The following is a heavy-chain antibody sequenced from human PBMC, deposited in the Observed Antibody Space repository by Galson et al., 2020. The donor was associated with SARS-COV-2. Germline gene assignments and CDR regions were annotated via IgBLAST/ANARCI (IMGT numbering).Heavy chain of an antibody. CDR3: TRDDGSGYYPPRYFDF. CDR1: GFTFGDYD. V-gene: IGHV3-49*04. D-gene: IGHD3-22*01. CDR2: ISRKVYGGTK. J-gene: IGHJ4*02. Sequence: TGGSLKLSCRASGFTFGDYDITWVRQAPGEGLNGVGYISRKVYGGTKEYAASVKGRFTISRDDVKSIAYLQMDCLKTEDTAVYYCTRDDGSGYYPPRYFDFWGQGTMVTVSS.